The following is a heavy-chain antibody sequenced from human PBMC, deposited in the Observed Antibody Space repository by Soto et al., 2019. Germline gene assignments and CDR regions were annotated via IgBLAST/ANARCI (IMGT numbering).Heavy chain of an antibody. V-gene: IGHV3-11*05. J-gene: IGHJ4*02. Sequence: GGSLRLSCAASGFTFRDYYMSWIRQAPGKGLEWVSYITSSRRYTNCADSVKGLFAISRDKSKSALQLLMKILRADDTAVFYYAKDFTHPFDHWGQGTVVTVSS. CDR2: ITSSRRYT. CDR3: AKDFTHPFDH. CDR1: GFTFRDYY.